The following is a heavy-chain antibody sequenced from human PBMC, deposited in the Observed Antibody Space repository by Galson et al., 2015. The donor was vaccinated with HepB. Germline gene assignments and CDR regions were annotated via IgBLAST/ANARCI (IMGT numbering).Heavy chain of an antibody. V-gene: IGHV4-59*08. CDR2: IYDSGST. CDR3: ARQNLVIGALDY. Sequence: SETLSLTCTVSGGSISSYYWNWIRQPPGKGLEWIGHIYDSGSTNYNPSLKSRVTLSVDTSKNQFSLKLSSVTAADTAVYYCARQNLVIGALDYWGQGTLVTVSS. D-gene: IGHD3-16*02. J-gene: IGHJ4*02. CDR1: GGSISSYY.